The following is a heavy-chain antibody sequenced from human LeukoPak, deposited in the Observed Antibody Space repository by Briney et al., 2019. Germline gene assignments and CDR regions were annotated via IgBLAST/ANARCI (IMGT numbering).Heavy chain of an antibody. J-gene: IGHJ6*03. Sequence: ASVKVSCKASGYTFTGYYMHWVRQAPGQGLEWMGWINPNSGGTNYAQKFQGRVTMTRDTSISTAYMGLSRLRSDDTAVYYCARVGRIRKYYYYYYMDVRGKGTTVTISS. D-gene: IGHD1-14*01. CDR2: INPNSGGT. V-gene: IGHV1-2*02. CDR3: ARVGRIRKYYYYYYMDV. CDR1: GYTFTGYY.